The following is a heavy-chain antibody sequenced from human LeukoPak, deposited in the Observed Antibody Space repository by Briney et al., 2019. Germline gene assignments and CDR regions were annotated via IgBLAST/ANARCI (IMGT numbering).Heavy chain of an antibody. D-gene: IGHD1-7*01. CDR1: GGTFSSYA. Sequence: SVKVSCKASGGTFSSYAISWVRQAPGQGLEWMGGIIPIFGTANYAQKFQGRVTITTDESTSTAYMELSSLRSEDTVVYYCARDNYAGANWFDPWGQGTLVTVSS. J-gene: IGHJ5*02. CDR3: ARDNYAGANWFDP. V-gene: IGHV1-69*05. CDR2: IIPIFGTA.